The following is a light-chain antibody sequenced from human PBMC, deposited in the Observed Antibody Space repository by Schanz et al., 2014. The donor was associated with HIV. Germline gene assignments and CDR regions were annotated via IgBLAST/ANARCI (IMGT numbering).Light chain of an antibody. J-gene: IGKJ2*01. CDR1: QSVSSN. CDR2: GAS. Sequence: EIVMTQSPATLSVSPGERATLSCRASQSVSSNLAWYQQKPGQAPRLLISGASTRATNIPAKFSGSGSGTDFALTISNLQPEDFATYYCLEDQGSPYIFGQGTMLEIK. CDR3: LEDQGSPYI. V-gene: IGKV3-15*01.